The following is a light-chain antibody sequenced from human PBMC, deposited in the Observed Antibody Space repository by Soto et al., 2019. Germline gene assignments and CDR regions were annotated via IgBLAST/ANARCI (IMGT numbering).Light chain of an antibody. J-gene: IGKJ1*01. CDR1: QSVSTN. CDR3: QQYNHWWT. Sequence: EIVLTQSPATLSLSKGERATLSCRASQSVSTNLVWYQQKPGQAPRLLIYGASTRATGVPGRFSGTGSGTEFTLTISSLQSEDSAVYYCQQYNHWWTFGQGTKVDI. CDR2: GAS. V-gene: IGKV3-15*01.